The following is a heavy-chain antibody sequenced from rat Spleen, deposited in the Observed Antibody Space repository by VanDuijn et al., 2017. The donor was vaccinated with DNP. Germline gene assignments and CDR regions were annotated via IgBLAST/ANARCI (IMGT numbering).Heavy chain of an antibody. CDR2: ISTSGGST. Sequence: EVQLVESGGGLVQPGRSLKLSCAASGFTFSNYDMAWVRQAPTKGLEWVASISTSGGSTYYRDSVKGRFTVSRDNAKSTLYLQMDSLRSEDTATYYCARRMYTTDYYSDYFDYWGQGVMVTVSS. CDR1: GFTFSNYD. CDR3: ARRMYTTDYYSDYFDY. D-gene: IGHD1-6*01. J-gene: IGHJ2*01. V-gene: IGHV5-25*01.